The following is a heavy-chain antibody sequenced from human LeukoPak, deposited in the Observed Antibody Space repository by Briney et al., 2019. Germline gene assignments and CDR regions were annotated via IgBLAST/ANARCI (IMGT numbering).Heavy chain of an antibody. D-gene: IGHD1-26*01. CDR1: GFTFSNYE. CDR3: ARGGDTGSYSKF. J-gene: IGHJ4*02. CDR2: IKSSGTTV. Sequence: GGSLRLSCAASGFTFSNYEMNWVRRAPGKGLEWISYIKSSGTTVYYADSVKGRFTISRDNAKNSLYQQMNSLRAEDTAVYYCARGGDTGSYSKFWGQGTLVTVSS. V-gene: IGHV3-48*03.